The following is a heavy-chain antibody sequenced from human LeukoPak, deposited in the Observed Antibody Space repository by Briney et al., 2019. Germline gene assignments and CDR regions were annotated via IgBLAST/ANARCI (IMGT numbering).Heavy chain of an antibody. D-gene: IGHD3-10*01. CDR3: ARDDTSRYYYGSGSSRPGHAFDI. J-gene: IGHJ3*02. CDR1: GFTFSSYS. CDR2: ISSSSSYI. Sequence: GGSLRLSCAASGFTFSSYSMNWVRQAPGKGLEWVSSISSSSSYIYYADSVKGRFTISRDNAKNSLYLQMNSLRAEDTAVYYCARDDTSRYYYGSGSSRPGHAFDIWGQGTMVTVSS. V-gene: IGHV3-21*01.